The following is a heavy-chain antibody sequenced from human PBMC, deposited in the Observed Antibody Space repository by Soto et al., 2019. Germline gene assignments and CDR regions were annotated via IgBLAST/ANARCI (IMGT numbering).Heavy chain of an antibody. CDR1: GFTFSSYG. CDR2: IWYDGSNK. V-gene: IGHV3-33*01. Sequence: GGSLRLSCAASGFTFSSYGMHWVRQAPGKGLEWVAVIWYDGSNKYYADSVKGRFTISRDNSKNTLYLQMNSLRAEDTAVYYCAREGIAVAPGAFDIWGQGTMVTVSS. CDR3: AREGIAVAPGAFDI. J-gene: IGHJ3*02. D-gene: IGHD6-19*01.